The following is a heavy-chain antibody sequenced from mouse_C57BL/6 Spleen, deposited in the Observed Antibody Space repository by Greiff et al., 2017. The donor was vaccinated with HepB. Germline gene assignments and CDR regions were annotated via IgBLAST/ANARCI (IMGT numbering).Heavy chain of an antibody. D-gene: IGHD2-4*01. CDR3: ARLIYYDYDWYFDV. V-gene: IGHV1-82*01. CDR2: IYPGDGDT. J-gene: IGHJ1*03. CDR1: GYAFSSSW. Sequence: QVQLKESGPELVKPGASVKISCKASGYAFSSSWMNWVKQRPGKGLEWIGRIYPGDGDTNYNGKFKGKATLTADKSSSTAYMQLSSLTSEDSAVYFWARLIYYDYDWYFDVWGTGTTVTVSS.